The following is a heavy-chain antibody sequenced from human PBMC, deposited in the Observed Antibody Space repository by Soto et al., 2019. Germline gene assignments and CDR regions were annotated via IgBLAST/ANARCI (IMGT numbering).Heavy chain of an antibody. V-gene: IGHV4-30-4*01. J-gene: IGHJ6*01. CDR3: ARDMKMVTTSYYNYFLDV. D-gene: IGHD4-17*01. CDR2: IYYTGTT. CDR1: VGSVRIGDYY. Sequence: PSETLSVTCTFSVGSVRIGDYYWSWIRQPPGKGLEWIGHIYYTGTTYYSPSLKSRVTISLDTSKNQISLKLSSVTAADTAVYYCARDMKMVTTSYYNYFLDVWGQGAPVTVSS.